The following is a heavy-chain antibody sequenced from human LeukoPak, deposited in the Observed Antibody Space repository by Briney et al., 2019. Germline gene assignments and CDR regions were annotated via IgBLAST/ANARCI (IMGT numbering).Heavy chain of an antibody. CDR3: ARGSTMVRGVIDPFDY. CDR1: GYTFTGYY. Sequence: GASVKVSCKASGYTFTGYYMHWVRQAPGQGLEWMGWINPNSGGTNYAQKFQGRVTMTRDTSISTAYMELSRLRSDDTAVYYCARGSTMVRGVIDPFDYWGQGTLVTVSS. CDR2: INPNSGGT. V-gene: IGHV1-2*02. D-gene: IGHD3-10*01. J-gene: IGHJ4*02.